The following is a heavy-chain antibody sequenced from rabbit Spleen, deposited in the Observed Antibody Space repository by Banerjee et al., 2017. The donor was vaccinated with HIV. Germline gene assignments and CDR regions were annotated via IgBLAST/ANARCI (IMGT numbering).Heavy chain of an antibody. V-gene: IGHV1S45*01. CDR2: IYGDGSGITS. D-gene: IGHD8-1*01. Sequence: QEQLVESGGGLVKPGASLTLTCTASGFSFSSSYYMCWVRQAPGKGLEWIACIYGDGSGITSYYASWAKGRFTISKTSSTTVTLQVTSLTAADTATYFCARDAGRGDYIDGVFNLWGPGTLVTVS. CDR1: GFSFSSSYY. CDR3: ARDAGRGDYIDGVFNL. J-gene: IGHJ4*01.